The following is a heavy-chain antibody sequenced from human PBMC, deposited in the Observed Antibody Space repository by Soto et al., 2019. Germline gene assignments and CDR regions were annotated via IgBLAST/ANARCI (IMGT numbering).Heavy chain of an antibody. CDR3: ARLDYGDSAFDS. CDR1: VGSINIASYP. Sequence: SEALCFTCSFSVGSINIASYPWSWLRQHPGKGLEFIGYIFYTGSTYYNPSLETRVTISVDTSKNHVSLRLNAVTAADTAVYYCARLDYGDSAFDSWGRGTMVTVSS. J-gene: IGHJ4*02. D-gene: IGHD4-17*01. CDR2: IFYTGST. V-gene: IGHV4-31*03.